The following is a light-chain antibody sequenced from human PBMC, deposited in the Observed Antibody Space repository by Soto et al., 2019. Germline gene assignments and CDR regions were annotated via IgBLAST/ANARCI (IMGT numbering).Light chain of an antibody. CDR2: EVV. CDR1: SSDVGGYNY. Sequence: QSALTQPPSASGSPGQSVTISCTGTSSDVGGYNYVSWYQQHPGTAPKLMIYEVVKRPSGVPDRFSGSKSGNTASLTVSGHPAEDESDYYCRSYGGSNNVVFGGGTKLTVL. V-gene: IGLV2-8*01. CDR3: RSYGGSNNVV. J-gene: IGLJ2*01.